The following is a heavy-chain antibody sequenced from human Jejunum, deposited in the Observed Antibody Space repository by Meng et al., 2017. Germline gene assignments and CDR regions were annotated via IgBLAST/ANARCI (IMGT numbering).Heavy chain of an antibody. CDR3: ARGVGDIRVGFDY. Sequence: QVHLQESGPGPVKPSGTLSLTCEVSGDSISSNNWWDWLRQPPGKGLEWIGEIYHSGRTNFNPSLESRVTISVDESKNQFSLTLNSVTAADTAVYYCARGVGDIRVGFDYWGQGILVTVSS. CDR2: IYHSGRT. CDR1: GDSISSNNW. D-gene: IGHD5-12*01. J-gene: IGHJ4*02. V-gene: IGHV4-4*02.